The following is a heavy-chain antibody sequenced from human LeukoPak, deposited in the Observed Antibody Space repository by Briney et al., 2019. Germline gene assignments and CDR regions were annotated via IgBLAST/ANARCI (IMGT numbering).Heavy chain of an antibody. CDR1: GYTFTSYD. J-gene: IGHJ6*03. D-gene: IGHD3-10*01. V-gene: IGHV1-8*03. CDR2: MNPNSGDT. Sequence: ASVKVSCKASGYTFTSYDINWVRQATGQGLEWMGWMNPNSGDTGYAQKFQGRVTITRNTSISTAYMELSSLRSEDTAVYYCARSLGDWTYYFYYMDVWGKGTTVTVSS. CDR3: ARSLGDWTYYFYYMDV.